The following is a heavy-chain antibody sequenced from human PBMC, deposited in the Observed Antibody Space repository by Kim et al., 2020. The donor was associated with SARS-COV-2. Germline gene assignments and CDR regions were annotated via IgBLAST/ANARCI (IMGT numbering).Heavy chain of an antibody. CDR2: IGYSGGDT. J-gene: IGHJ6*01. Sequence: GGSLRLSCAASGFIFSTFAMTWVRQAPGQGLEWVSAIGYSGGDTYYADSVKGRFIISRDNSQNTLYLQMNNLRGDDTAIHYCAKRLASGPSDY. CDR3: AKRLASGPSDY. V-gene: IGHV3-23*01. CDR1: GFIFSTFA.